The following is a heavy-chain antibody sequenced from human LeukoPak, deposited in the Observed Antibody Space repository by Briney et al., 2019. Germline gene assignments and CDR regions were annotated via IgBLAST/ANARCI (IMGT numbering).Heavy chain of an antibody. Sequence: SETLSLTCTVSGGSISSGSYYWSWIRQPAWKGLELIGRIYTSGSTNYNPSLKSRVTISVDTSKNQFSLKLSSVTAADTAVYYCARGYCSSTSCYWRYWGQGTLVTVSS. V-gene: IGHV4-61*02. CDR1: GGSISSGSYY. CDR3: ARGYCSSTSCYWRY. D-gene: IGHD2-2*01. J-gene: IGHJ4*02. CDR2: IYTSGST.